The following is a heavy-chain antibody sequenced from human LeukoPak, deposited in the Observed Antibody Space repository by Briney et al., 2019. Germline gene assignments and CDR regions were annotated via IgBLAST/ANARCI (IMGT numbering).Heavy chain of an antibody. CDR2: ISGSGGST. CDR1: GFTFSSYA. CDR3: AKVPVPYYYDSSGYYYHDY. J-gene: IGHJ4*02. Sequence: GGSLRLSCAASGFTFSSYAMSWVRQAPGKGLEWVSAISGSGGSTYYADSVKGRFTISRDNSKNTLYLQMNSLRAEDTAVYYCAKVPVPYYYDSSGYYYHDYWGRGTLVTVSS. V-gene: IGHV3-23*01. D-gene: IGHD3-22*01.